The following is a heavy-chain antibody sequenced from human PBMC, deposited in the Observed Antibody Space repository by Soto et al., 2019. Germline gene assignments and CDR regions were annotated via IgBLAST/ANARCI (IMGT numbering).Heavy chain of an antibody. D-gene: IGHD2-2*01. V-gene: IGHV3-23*01. CDR2: MSGSGGGT. Sequence: GGSLRLSCAASGFSFTNYAMHWVRQASGKGLEWVSSMSGSGGGTYYTDSVKGRFTISRDNSKNTLFLQMNSLRAEDTALYYCAGAYCSGTTCYGLYGMDVWGQGTTVTVSS. J-gene: IGHJ6*02. CDR3: AGAYCSGTTCYGLYGMDV. CDR1: GFSFTNYA.